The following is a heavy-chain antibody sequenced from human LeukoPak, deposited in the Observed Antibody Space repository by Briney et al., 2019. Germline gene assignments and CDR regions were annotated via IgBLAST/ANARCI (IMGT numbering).Heavy chain of an antibody. V-gene: IGHV4-59*12. D-gene: IGHD4-17*01. CDR1: GGSISSYY. CDR3: ARDGTVTTPFDY. CDR2: IYYSGST. J-gene: IGHJ4*02. Sequence: SETLSLTCTVSGGSISSYYWSWIRQPPGKGLEWIGYIYYSGSTNYNPSLKSRVTMSVDTSKNQFSLKLSSVTAADTAVYYCARDGTVTTPFDYWGQGTLVTVSS.